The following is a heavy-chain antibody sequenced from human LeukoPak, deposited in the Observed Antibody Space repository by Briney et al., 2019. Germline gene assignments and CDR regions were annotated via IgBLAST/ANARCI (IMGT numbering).Heavy chain of an antibody. CDR3: ARGRGDYGDYMDS. V-gene: IGHV4-59*01. D-gene: IGHD4-17*01. J-gene: IGHJ4*02. Sequence: TSETLSLTCTVSGGSIDIYYWSWFRQPPGKTLEWIGYINFSWSTNYNPSLKSRVTLSVDTSKNELALKLSSVTDADTAVYYCARGRGDYGDYMDSWGQGTLVIVSS. CDR1: GGSIDIYY. CDR2: INFSWST.